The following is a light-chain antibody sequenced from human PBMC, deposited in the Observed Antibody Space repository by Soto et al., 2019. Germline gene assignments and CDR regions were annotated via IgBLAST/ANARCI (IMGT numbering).Light chain of an antibody. V-gene: IGLV1-47*01. Sequence: QSVLTQPPSASGTPGQRVNISCSGSSSNIGSNYVYWYRQFPGTAPKLLIQRNNQRPSGVPARFSGSKSGTSASLAISGLRSEDEADYYSGGWDDSLSGPVFGEGTKLTVL. CDR1: SSNIGSNY. J-gene: IGLJ2*01. CDR2: RNN. CDR3: GGWDDSLSGPV.